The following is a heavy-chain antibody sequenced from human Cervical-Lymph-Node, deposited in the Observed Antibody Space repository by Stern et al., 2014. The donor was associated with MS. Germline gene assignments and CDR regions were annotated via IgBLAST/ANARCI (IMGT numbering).Heavy chain of an antibody. J-gene: IGHJ5*02. CDR3: AHRGYTVTTWGPYNWFDP. CDR1: GFSLSTSGVG. V-gene: IGHV2-5*02. CDR2: IYWDDDK. Sequence: QVTLRESGPTLVKPTQTLTLTCTFSGFSLSTSGVGVGWIRQPPGKALEWLALIYWDDDKRYSPSLKSRLTITKDTSKNQVVLTMTNMDPVDTATYYCAHRGYTVTTWGPYNWFDPWGQGTLVTVSS. D-gene: IGHD4-11*01.